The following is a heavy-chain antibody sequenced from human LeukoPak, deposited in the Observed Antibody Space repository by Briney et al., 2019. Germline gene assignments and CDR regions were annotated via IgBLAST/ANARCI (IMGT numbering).Heavy chain of an antibody. CDR1: GLTFSSYT. CDR2: IRGSSRHK. D-gene: IGHD6-13*01. V-gene: IGHV3-21*01. Sequence: GGSLRLSCAASGLTFSSYTMNWVRQAPGKGLGWDSSIRGSSRHKYNADSVKGRFTISRDNAKNSLYLQMNSLRAEDTAVYYCARTANFAAGYYIDYWGQGTLVTVSS. CDR3: ARTANFAAGYYIDY. J-gene: IGHJ4*02.